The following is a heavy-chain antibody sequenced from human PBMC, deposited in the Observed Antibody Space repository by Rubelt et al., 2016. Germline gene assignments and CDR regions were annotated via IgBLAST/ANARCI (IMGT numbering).Heavy chain of an antibody. CDR3: ARDNWDKVGQSWYVYGMDV. V-gene: IGHV4-59*01. Sequence: QVQLQESGPGLVKPSETLSLTCTVSGGSISPNYWSWIRQPPGKGLEWIAYIHYSGSTKYDPSLKSRVHISVDTSKNQFSLSWNTVTASETAVYYCARDNWDKVGQSWYVYGMDVWGLGTAVTVSS. D-gene: IGHD1/OR15-1a*01. CDR1: GGSISPNY. J-gene: IGHJ6*02. CDR2: IHYSGST.